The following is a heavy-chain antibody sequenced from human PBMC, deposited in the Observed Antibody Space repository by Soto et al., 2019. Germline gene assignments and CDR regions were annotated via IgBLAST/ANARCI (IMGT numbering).Heavy chain of an antibody. Sequence: GGSLRLSCAASGFTFSNAWMSWVRQAPGKGLEWVGRIKSKTDGGTTDYAAPVKGRFTISRDDSKNTLYLQMNSLKTEDTAVYYCTTDGTGTGGVFSSDDPGDYWGQGTLVTVSS. CDR2: IKSKTDGGTT. CDR1: GFTFSNAW. V-gene: IGHV3-15*01. D-gene: IGHD6-19*01. J-gene: IGHJ4*02. CDR3: TTDGTGTGGVFSSDDPGDY.